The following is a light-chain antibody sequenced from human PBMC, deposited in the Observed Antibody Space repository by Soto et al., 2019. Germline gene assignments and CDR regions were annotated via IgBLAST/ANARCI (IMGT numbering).Light chain of an antibody. Sequence: IQMTQSPSSLSASVGDGVTLTCRASHTIANYLTWYQQKPGQVPEVLIYGASRLHVGVPSRFTGSGYGTDFTLTITYLPPEDFAIYYCQQFYYDPHAFGQGTKLEVK. CDR2: GAS. V-gene: IGKV1-39*01. CDR3: QQFYYDPHA. CDR1: HTIANY. J-gene: IGKJ2*01.